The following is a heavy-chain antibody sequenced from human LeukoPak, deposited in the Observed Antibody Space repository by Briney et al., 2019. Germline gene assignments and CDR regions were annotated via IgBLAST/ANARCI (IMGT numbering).Heavy chain of an antibody. CDR2: ISGSGGST. Sequence: GGSLRLSCAASGFTFSSYGMSWVRQAPGKGLEWVSAISGSGGSTYYADSVRGRFTISRDNSKYTLYLQMNSLRAEDTAVYYCAKRGTGYNHFDYWGQGTLVTVSS. CDR1: GFTFSSYG. D-gene: IGHD3/OR15-3a*01. CDR3: AKRGTGYNHFDY. J-gene: IGHJ4*02. V-gene: IGHV3-23*01.